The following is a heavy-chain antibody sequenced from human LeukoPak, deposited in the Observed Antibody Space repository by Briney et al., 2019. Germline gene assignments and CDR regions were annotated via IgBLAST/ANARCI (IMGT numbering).Heavy chain of an antibody. Sequence: SENLSLNCTVPGDSISTYYWSWIRQPAGKGLEWIGRVYVTGSTNLNPALQSRVTMSVDTSKNQFSLKLTSVTAADTAVYYCARDRQCLVDHWGQGTLVTVSS. D-gene: IGHD6-19*01. CDR2: VYVTGST. J-gene: IGHJ5*02. V-gene: IGHV4-4*07. CDR3: ARDRQCLVDH. CDR1: GDSISTYY.